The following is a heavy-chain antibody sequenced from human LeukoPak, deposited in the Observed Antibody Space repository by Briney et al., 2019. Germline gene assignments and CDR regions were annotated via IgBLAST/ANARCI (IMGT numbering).Heavy chain of an antibody. CDR3: AIFVYAMKYFDS. D-gene: IGHD2-8*01. Sequence: GGSLRLSCAASGFTFSRYWMHWVRQAPGKGLVWVSQINSDGSSTYYADSVKGRFTTSRDSAKDTLYLQMNSLRAEDTAVYYCAIFVYAMKYFDSWGQGTLVTVSS. CDR2: INSDGSST. J-gene: IGHJ4*02. CDR1: GFTFSRYW. V-gene: IGHV3-74*01.